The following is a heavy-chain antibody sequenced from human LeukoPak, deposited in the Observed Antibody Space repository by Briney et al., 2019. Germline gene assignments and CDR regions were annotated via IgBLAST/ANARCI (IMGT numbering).Heavy chain of an antibody. Sequence: PGGSLRLSCAASGFTFSSYGMHWVRQAPGKGLEWVAFIRYDGSNKYYADSAKGRFTISRDNSKNTLYLQMNSLRAEDTAVYYCAKDRRTLLWFGEFGYWGQGTLVTVSS. J-gene: IGHJ4*02. CDR2: IRYDGSNK. V-gene: IGHV3-30*02. CDR3: AKDRRTLLWFGEFGY. D-gene: IGHD3-10*01. CDR1: GFTFSSYG.